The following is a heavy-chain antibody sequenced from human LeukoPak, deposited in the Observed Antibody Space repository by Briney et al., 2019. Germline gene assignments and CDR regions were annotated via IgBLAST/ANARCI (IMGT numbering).Heavy chain of an antibody. CDR3: AKDRYYDILTGYSLDY. D-gene: IGHD3-9*01. J-gene: IGHJ4*02. CDR2: IRSDGSNK. V-gene: IGHV3-30*02. CDR1: GFSFSSYG. Sequence: GGSLRLSCAGSGFSFSSYGMHWVRQAPGKGLEWMAFIRSDGSNKYYADSVKGRFTISRDNSKNTLYLQMNSLRAEDTAVYYCAKDRYYDILTGYSLDYWGQGTLVTVSS.